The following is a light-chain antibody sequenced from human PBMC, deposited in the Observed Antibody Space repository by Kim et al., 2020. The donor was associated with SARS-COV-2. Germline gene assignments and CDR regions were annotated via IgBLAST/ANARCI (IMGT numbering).Light chain of an antibody. CDR3: QQYNAYPYT. V-gene: IGKV1-5*03. CDR1: QSVSRW. J-gene: IGKJ2*01. Sequence: SGSVGDRVRMTCRAGQSVSRWVAWYQQKPGKAPKLLIYESSNLEDGVPSRFSGSRSGTEFTLTLSSLQPEDFATYYCQQYNAYPYTFGQGTKLEI. CDR2: ESS.